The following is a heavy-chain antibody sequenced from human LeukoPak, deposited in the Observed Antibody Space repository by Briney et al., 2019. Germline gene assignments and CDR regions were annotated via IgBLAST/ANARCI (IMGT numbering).Heavy chain of an antibody. D-gene: IGHD1-26*01. J-gene: IGHJ5*02. Sequence: SGGSLRLSCAASGFTFSSYAMSSVRQAPGKGLEWATDINGSGGSTYYADSVKGRFTISRDNSKNTPYLQMNSLRAEDTAVYYCAKFRGSLAWGQGTLVTVSS. CDR1: GFTFSSYA. V-gene: IGHV3-23*01. CDR2: INGSGGST. CDR3: AKFRGSLA.